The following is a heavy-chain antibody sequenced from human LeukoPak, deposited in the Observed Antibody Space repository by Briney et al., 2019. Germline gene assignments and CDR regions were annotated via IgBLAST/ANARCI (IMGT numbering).Heavy chain of an antibody. CDR2: IYYSGST. Sequence: SQTLSLTCTVSGGSISSSSYYWGWIRQPPGKGLEWIGSIYYSGSTYYNPSLKSRVTISVDTSKNQFSLKLSSVTAADTAVYYCARQPRRARDFDYWGQGTLVTVSS. J-gene: IGHJ4*02. CDR1: GGSISSSSYY. CDR3: ARQPRRARDFDY. V-gene: IGHV4-39*01. D-gene: IGHD1-1*01.